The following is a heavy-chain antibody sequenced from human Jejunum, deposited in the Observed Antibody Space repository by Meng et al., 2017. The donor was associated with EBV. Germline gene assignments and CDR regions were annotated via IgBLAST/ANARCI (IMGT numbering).Heavy chain of an antibody. CDR3: ARGRSSYLDS. CDR2: IHTNTGNP. J-gene: IGHJ5*01. Sequence: QVQLVQSGSELKNPGASVKVSCKTSGYTFTSTAINWLRQAPGQGLEWMGWIHTNTGNPTYVQGFTGRFVFSLDTSVNTAYLQISSLKPDDTGVYYCARGRSSYLDSLGQGPLGTVDS. D-gene: IGHD3-16*02. CDR1: GYTFTSTA. V-gene: IGHV7-4-1*02.